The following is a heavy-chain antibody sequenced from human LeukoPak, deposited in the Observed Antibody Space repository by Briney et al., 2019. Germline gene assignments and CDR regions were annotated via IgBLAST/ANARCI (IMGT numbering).Heavy chain of an antibody. D-gene: IGHD5-12*01. Sequence: PGGSLRLSCSASGFTFSSYAMHWVRQAPGKGLEYVSAISSNGGSTYYADSVKGRFTISRDNSRNTLYLQMSSLRAEDTAVYYCVKDRVGGYEVSARGCFDYWGQGTLVTVSS. J-gene: IGHJ4*02. CDR1: GFTFSSYA. CDR2: ISSNGGST. CDR3: VKDRVGGYEVSARGCFDY. V-gene: IGHV3-64D*06.